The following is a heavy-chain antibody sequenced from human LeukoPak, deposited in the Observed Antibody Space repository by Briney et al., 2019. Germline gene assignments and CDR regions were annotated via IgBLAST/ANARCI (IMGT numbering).Heavy chain of an antibody. V-gene: IGHV4-39*01. CDR2: MHYRGST. CDR3: VPYTGGQTGYFDY. Sequence: SETLSLTCTVSGGSISGNSYYWGWIRQPPGKGLEWIGSMHYRGSTYYSPSLKSRVTITVDTSKNQFSLKLSSVTAADTAVYYCVPYTGGQTGYFDYWGQGTLVTVSS. J-gene: IGHJ4*02. CDR1: GGSISGNSYY. D-gene: IGHD3-16*01.